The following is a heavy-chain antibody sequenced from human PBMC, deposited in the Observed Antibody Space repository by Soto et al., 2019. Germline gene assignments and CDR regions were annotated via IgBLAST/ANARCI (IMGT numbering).Heavy chain of an antibody. D-gene: IGHD2-2*01. CDR1: GDYIHVGGYY. CDR3: GRDLPSNANCIDP. Sequence: SETLSLTCSVSGDYIHVGGYYWTWIRQRPGKGLEWMGYIYYTGKTYYNPSLESRLTMSVDRSKNQFSLRLTSVTAADTAVYFCGRDLPSNANCIDPWGQGALVTVSS. V-gene: IGHV4-30-4*01. J-gene: IGHJ5*02. CDR2: IYYTGKT.